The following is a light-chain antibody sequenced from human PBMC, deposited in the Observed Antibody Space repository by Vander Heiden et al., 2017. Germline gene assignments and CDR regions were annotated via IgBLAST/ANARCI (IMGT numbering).Light chain of an antibody. Sequence: VMTQSPATLSVSPGERATLSCRASQSVSSNLAWYQQKPGQAPRLLIYGASTRATGIPARFSGSGSGTEFTLTISSLQSEDFAVYYCQQYNNWPPCTFGQGTKLXIK. CDR1: QSVSSN. CDR3: QQYNNWPPCT. CDR2: GAS. V-gene: IGKV3-15*01. J-gene: IGKJ2*02.